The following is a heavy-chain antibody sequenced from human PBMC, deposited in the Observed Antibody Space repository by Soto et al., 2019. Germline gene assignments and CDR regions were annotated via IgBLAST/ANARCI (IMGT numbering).Heavy chain of an antibody. D-gene: IGHD3-22*01. CDR3: AKAGYDSSGYTDYYGLGV. CDR2: IRGSGGTT. V-gene: IGHV3-23*01. CDR1: GFTFNNYA. J-gene: IGHJ6*02. Sequence: PGCSPGLSCASSGFTFNNYAMSWVRQAPGKGLEWVSAIRGSGGTTYYADSVRGRFTISRDNSKNTLYLQMYSLRAGDTAVYYCAKAGYDSSGYTDYYGLGVWGQGTTVTVYS.